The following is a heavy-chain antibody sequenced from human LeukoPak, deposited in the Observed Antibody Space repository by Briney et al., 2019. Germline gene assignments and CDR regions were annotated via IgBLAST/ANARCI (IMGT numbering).Heavy chain of an antibody. CDR2: IKHDGSAE. Sequence: GGSLRCSCAASGLTFGSSWMTWVGQTQDIELMWVDRIKHDGSAEYYVDSGRGRFTISRDNAKNSVYLQMNSLRAEDTAAYYCARDRGPNCLDYWGQGTLVTVSS. V-gene: IGHV3-7*01. CDR3: ARDRGPNCLDY. CDR1: GLTFGSSW. J-gene: IGHJ4*02. D-gene: IGHD1-1*01.